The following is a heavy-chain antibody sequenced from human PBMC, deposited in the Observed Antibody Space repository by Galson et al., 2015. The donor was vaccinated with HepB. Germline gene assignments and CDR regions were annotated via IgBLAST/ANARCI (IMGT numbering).Heavy chain of an antibody. J-gene: IGHJ6*03. D-gene: IGHD3-3*01. CDR1: GFTFSNHA. V-gene: IGHV3-30*04. CDR3: ARQVRILEWLFLGYYMDV. Sequence: SLRLSCAASGFTFSNHAMHWVRQAPGKGLEWVSGISYDGSGENYADSVKGRFTVSSDNSNNAFSLQMNALSAEDTALYYCARQVRILEWLFLGYYMDVWGKGTTVIVSS. CDR2: ISYDGSGE.